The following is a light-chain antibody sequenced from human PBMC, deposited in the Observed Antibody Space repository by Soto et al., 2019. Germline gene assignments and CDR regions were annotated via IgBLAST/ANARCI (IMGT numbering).Light chain of an antibody. CDR3: CSYGGSFYV. V-gene: IGLV2-11*01. J-gene: IGLJ1*01. Sequence: QSVLTQPHSVSGSPGQSVAISCSGTSSDVGGYNYVSWYQQHPGKAQKLIIFDVNKRPSGVPDRFSGSKSGSTASLTISGLQAEDEADYYCCSYGGSFYVVGTGTKVTVL. CDR1: SSDVGGYNY. CDR2: DVN.